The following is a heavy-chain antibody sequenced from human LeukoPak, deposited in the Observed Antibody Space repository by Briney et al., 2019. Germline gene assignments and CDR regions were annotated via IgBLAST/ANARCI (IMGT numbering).Heavy chain of an antibody. CDR2: IYYSGTT. CDR1: GGSIGSSDSF. V-gene: IGHV4-39*07. J-gene: IGHJ5*02. CDR3: AIVAVAMFDP. Sequence: SETLSLTCTVSGGSIGSSDSFWGWIRQPPGKGLEWIGSIYYSGTTYYNPSLKSRRTISVDTAKNHFSLKLTSVTAADTAVYYCAIVAVAMFDPWGQGTLVTVSS. D-gene: IGHD6-19*01.